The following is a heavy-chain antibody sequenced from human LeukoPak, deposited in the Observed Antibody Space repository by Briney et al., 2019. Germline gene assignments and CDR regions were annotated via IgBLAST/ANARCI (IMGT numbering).Heavy chain of an antibody. Sequence: QPGGSLRLSCAASGFTFSSYAMSWVRQAPGKGPEWVSAISGSGGSTYYADSVKGRFTISRDNSKNTLYLQMNSLRAEDTAVYYCAKPHHYDILTGYYKNYFDYWGQGTLVTVSS. CDR2: ISGSGGST. CDR3: AKPHHYDILTGYYKNYFDY. D-gene: IGHD3-9*01. V-gene: IGHV3-23*01. CDR1: GFTFSSYA. J-gene: IGHJ4*02.